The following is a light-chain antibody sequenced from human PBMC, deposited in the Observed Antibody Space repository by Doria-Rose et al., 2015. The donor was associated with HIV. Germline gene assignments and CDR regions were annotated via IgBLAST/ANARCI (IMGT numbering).Light chain of an antibody. CDR3: CSYTGSRIL. V-gene: IGLV2-23*01. Sequence: QSVLTQPASVSASPGQSTTISCTGTSSDFGGYNLVSWYQQHPGKAPKLIISEATKRPSGISNRFSGSKSGDTASLTISGLQAEDEADYYCCSYTGSRILFGGGTKLTVL. CDR1: SSDFGGYNL. CDR2: EAT. J-gene: IGLJ2*01.